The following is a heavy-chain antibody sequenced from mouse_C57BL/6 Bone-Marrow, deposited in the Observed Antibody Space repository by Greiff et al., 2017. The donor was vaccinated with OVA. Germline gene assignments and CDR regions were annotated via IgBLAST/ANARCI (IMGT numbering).Heavy chain of an antibody. J-gene: IGHJ3*01. CDR3: TTSYYGAY. CDR1: GFNIKDDY. Sequence: VQLQQSGAELVRPGASVKLSCTASGFNIKDDYMHWVKQRPEQGLEWIGWIDPENGDTEYASKFQGKATITADTSSNTAYLQLSSLTSEDTAVYYCTTSYYGAYWGQGTLVTDSA. V-gene: IGHV14-4*01. CDR2: IDPENGDT. D-gene: IGHD1-1*01.